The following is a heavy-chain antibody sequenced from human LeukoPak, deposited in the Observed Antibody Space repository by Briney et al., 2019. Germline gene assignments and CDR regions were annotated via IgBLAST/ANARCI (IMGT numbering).Heavy chain of an antibody. CDR1: GGSFSGSY. CDR3: ARGRPAAI. Sequence: SETLSLTCAVYGGSFSGSYWSWFRQPPGKGLEWIGEINQSGITNYNPSLTSRVSISVDTSKNQFSLRLSSVTAADKAVYFCARGRPAAIWGKGALVTVSS. CDR2: INQSGIT. J-gene: IGHJ4*02. V-gene: IGHV4-34*01. D-gene: IGHD2-2*01.